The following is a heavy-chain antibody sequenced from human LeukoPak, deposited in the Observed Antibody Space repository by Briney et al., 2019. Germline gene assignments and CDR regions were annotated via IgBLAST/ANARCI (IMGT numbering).Heavy chain of an antibody. D-gene: IGHD5-24*01. CDR2: IYSGGTT. J-gene: IGHJ4*02. CDR3: ARDVLGRDGYN. CDR1: GFSVRDNY. Sequence: GGSLRLSCSASGFSVRDNYMSWVREAPGKGLEWVSVIYSGGTTYSADSLKDRFIMSRDTSTNMLFLQMNTLKVEDSAVYYCARDVLGRDGYNWGQGTLVTVSS. V-gene: IGHV3-66*01.